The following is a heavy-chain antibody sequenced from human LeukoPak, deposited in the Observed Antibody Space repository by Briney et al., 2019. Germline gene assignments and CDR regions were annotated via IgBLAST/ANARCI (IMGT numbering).Heavy chain of an antibody. J-gene: IGHJ4*02. CDR2: IYYSGST. CDR3: ARRLRVGYFDY. CDR1: GGSISSSSYY. D-gene: IGHD2-2*01. V-gene: IGHV4-39*07. Sequence: SETLSLTCTVSGGSISSSSYYWGWIRQPPGKGLEWIGSIYYSGSTYYNPSLKRRVTISVDTSKNQFSLKLSSVTAADTAVYYCARRLRVGYFDYWGQGTLVTVSS.